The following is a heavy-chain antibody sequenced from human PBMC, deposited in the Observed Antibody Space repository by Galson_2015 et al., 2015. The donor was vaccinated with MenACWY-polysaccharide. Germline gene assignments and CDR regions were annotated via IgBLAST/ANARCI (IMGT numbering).Heavy chain of an antibody. Sequence: ETLSLTCTVSGDSISSSSYFWGWIRQPPGKGLEWIASIFHSGTTYYNPSLKSRVTISVDTSKNQFSLKLSSVTAADTAVYYCARVEKYSGSFYILYWGQGTLVTVSS. CDR2: IFHSGTT. J-gene: IGHJ4*02. V-gene: IGHV4-39*07. CDR3: ARVEKYSGSFYILY. CDR1: GDSISSSSYF. D-gene: IGHD1-26*01.